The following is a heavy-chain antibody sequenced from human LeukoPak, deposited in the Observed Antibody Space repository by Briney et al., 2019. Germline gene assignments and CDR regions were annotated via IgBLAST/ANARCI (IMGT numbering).Heavy chain of an antibody. CDR2: ISYDGSNK. CDR3: ARSAIGDGDSRNDAFDI. J-gene: IGHJ3*02. V-gene: IGHV3-30-3*01. CDR1: GFTFSSYA. Sequence: GGSLRLSCAASGFTFSSYAMHWVRQAPGKGLEWVAVISYDGSNKYYTDSVKGRFTISRDNSKNTLYLQMNSLRAEDTAVYYCARSAIGDGDSRNDAFDIWGQGTMVTVSS. D-gene: IGHD4-17*01.